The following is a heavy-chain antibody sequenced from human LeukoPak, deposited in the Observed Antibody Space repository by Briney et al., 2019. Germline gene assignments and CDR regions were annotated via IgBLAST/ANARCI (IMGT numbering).Heavy chain of an antibody. V-gene: IGHV4-59*08. D-gene: IGHD3-9*01. CDR2: IHYSGNT. CDR1: GASISAYS. J-gene: IGHJ4*02. CDR3: ARHGRESRYFDWLLYYIDH. Sequence: PSETLSLTCTVSGASISAYSWSWIRQPPGKGLEWIGCIHYSGNTHCNPSLESRVTLSVDTSKNQFSLKLSSVTAADTAVYDCARHGRESRYFDWLLYYIDHWGQGALVTVSS.